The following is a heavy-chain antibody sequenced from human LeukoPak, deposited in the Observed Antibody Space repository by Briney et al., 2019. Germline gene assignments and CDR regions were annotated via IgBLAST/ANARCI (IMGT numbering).Heavy chain of an antibody. CDR3: ATDLIHYYASGAKT. Sequence: GGSLRLSCAASGFTFSSYGMTWVRQAPGKGLEWVSYISSSSSTIYYADSVKGRFTISRDNAKNSLFLQMNSLRAEDTAVYYCATDLIHYYASGAKTWGQGTLVTVSS. J-gene: IGHJ5*02. CDR1: GFTFSSYG. V-gene: IGHV3-48*04. D-gene: IGHD3-10*01. CDR2: ISSSSSTI.